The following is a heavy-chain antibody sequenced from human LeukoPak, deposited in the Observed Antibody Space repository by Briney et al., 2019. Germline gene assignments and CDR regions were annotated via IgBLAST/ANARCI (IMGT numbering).Heavy chain of an antibody. CDR1: GGSISSYY. Sequence: SETLSLTCTVSGGSISSYYWSWIRQPPGKGLEWIGYIYYSGSTNYNPSLKSRVTISVDTSKNQFSLKLSSVNAADTAVYYCARALISFGGVIVHDYWGQGTLVTVSS. CDR3: ARALISFGGVIVHDY. CDR2: IYYSGST. D-gene: IGHD3-16*02. V-gene: IGHV4-59*12. J-gene: IGHJ4*02.